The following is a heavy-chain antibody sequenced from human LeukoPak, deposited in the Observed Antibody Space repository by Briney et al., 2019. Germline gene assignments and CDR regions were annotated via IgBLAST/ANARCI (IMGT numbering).Heavy chain of an antibody. CDR1: STISTSSI. CDR3: ALGRGSSDGSFDY. D-gene: IGHD5-18*01. V-gene: IGHV5-51*01. Sequence: HGAALMTSSRAASTISTSSIIGGWRRPAEKGVRGWGMICSSGSNTKYTKSVKGRVTISADKSKPTAYLQWSSLKAEDTAMYYCALGRGSSDGSFDYWGQGTLVTVSS. CDR2: ICSSGSNT. J-gene: IGHJ4*02.